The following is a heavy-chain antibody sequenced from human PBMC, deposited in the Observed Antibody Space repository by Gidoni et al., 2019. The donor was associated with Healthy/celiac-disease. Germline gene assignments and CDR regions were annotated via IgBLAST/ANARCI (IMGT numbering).Heavy chain of an antibody. CDR1: GGSISSYY. J-gene: IGHJ4*02. D-gene: IGHD6-13*01. Sequence: QVQLQASGPGLVKPSETLSLTCTVSGGSISSYYWSWIRQPPGKGLEWIVYIYYSGSTNYNPSLKSRVTISVDTSKNQFSLKLSSVTAADTAVYYCARGGSSSPPFGYWGQGTLVTVSS. CDR3: ARGGSSSPPFGY. CDR2: IYYSGST. V-gene: IGHV4-59*01.